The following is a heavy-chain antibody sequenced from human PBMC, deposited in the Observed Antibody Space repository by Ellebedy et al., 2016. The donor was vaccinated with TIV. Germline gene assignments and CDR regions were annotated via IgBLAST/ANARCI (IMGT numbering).Heavy chain of an antibody. D-gene: IGHD1-7*01. J-gene: IGHJ6*02. V-gene: IGHV4-59*01. CDR3: ARENWNYADYYGMDV. CDR2: IYYSGST. CDR1: GGSIRGYY. Sequence: SETLSLTXTVSGGSIRGYYWSWIRQSPGKGLEWIGYIYYSGSTNYNPSLKSRVTISVDTSKNQFSLKLSSVTAADTAVYYCARENWNYADYYGMDVWGQGTTVTVSS.